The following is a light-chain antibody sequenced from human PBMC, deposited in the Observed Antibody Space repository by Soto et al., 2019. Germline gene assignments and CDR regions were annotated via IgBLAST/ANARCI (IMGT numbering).Light chain of an antibody. CDR2: GAS. Sequence: EVVMTQSPATLSLSPGERATLSCMAIQTVSSSYLAWYQQKPGQAPRLLIYGASTRATGTPARFSGSGSGTEFTLTISSLQSEDFAVYYCQQRSNWPPITFGQGTRLEIK. J-gene: IGKJ5*01. CDR3: QQRSNWPPIT. CDR1: QTVSSSY. V-gene: IGKV3-15*01.